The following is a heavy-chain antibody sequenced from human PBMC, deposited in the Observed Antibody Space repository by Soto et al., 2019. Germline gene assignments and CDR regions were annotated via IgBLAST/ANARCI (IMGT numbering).Heavy chain of an antibody. V-gene: IGHV1-46*01. J-gene: IGHJ3*01. CDR3: TLVGLDF. CDR1: GYTFTSYY. Sequence: QVQLVQSGAEVKKTGASVKVSCKASGYTFTSYYMHWVRQAPGRGLEWMGIINPNGGDTSYVQKFQGRVTVTRDTSTSTVYMELSSLRSEDTAVYYCTLVGLDFWGQGTMVTVSS. CDR2: INPNGGDT.